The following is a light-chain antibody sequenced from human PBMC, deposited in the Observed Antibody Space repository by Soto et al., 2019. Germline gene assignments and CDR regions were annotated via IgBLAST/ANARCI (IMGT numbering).Light chain of an antibody. CDR1: QSISRF. J-gene: IGKJ2*01. Sequence: EIVLAQSPATLSLSPGERATLSCRASQSISRFLAWYQQKPGQAPRLLIYDASNRATGIPARFSGSGSGTDFTLTISSLEPEDLAVYYCQQRSIWPRTFGQGTKLEIK. V-gene: IGKV3-11*01. CDR2: DAS. CDR3: QQRSIWPRT.